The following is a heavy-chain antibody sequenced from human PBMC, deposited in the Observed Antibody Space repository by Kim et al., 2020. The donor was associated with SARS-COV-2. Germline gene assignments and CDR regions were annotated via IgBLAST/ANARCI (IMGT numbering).Heavy chain of an antibody. D-gene: IGHD3-10*02. CDR2: SRK. Sequence: SRKYYVDSVKGRFTISRDNAKNSLYLQMNSLRAEDTAVYYCARVFRGFDPWGQGTLVTVSS. V-gene: IGHV3-7*01. CDR3: ARVFRGFDP. J-gene: IGHJ5*02.